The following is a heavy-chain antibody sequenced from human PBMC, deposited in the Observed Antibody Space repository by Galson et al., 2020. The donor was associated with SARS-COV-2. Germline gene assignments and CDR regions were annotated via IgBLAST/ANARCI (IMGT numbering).Heavy chain of an antibody. D-gene: IGHD6-13*01. CDR1: GFSLSTSGMC. Sequence: SGPTLVKPTQTLTLTCSFSGFSLSTSGMCVSWIRQPPGKALEWLARIDWDDDKYYSTTLKTRLTISKDTSNNQVVLTMTNMDPVDTATYYCAPTPASAGTQADYWGQGTLFTGSA. CDR3: APTPASAGTQADY. CDR2: IDWDDDK. J-gene: IGHJ4*02. V-gene: IGHV2-70*11.